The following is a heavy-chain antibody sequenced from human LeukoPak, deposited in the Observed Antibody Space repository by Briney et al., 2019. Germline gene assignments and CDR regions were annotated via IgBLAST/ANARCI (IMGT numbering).Heavy chain of an antibody. D-gene: IGHD2-8*01. CDR3: ATNGYYCMDV. CDR2: IYYSGNT. J-gene: IGHJ6*03. V-gene: IGHV4-39*07. CDR1: GDSISTSNSY. Sequence: PSETLSLTCTVSGDSISTSNSYWGWLRQPPGKGLEWIGSIYYSGNTYYNASLKSRVTISVDTSKNQFSLKLTSLTAADTAVYYCATNGYYCMDVWGKGTTVTVSS.